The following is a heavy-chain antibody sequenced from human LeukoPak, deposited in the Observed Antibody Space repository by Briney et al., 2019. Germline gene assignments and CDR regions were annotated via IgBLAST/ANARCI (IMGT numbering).Heavy chain of an antibody. J-gene: IGHJ4*02. CDR2: ISESSDTI. V-gene: IGHV3-48*01. CDR1: GFTFNTYS. Sequence: AGGSLRLSCAASGFTFNTYSMNWVHQAPGKGLEWISYISESSDTIYYADSVKGRFTISRDNAKNSLYLQMNSLRAEDTALYYCARRFDYWGQGTLVTVSS. CDR3: ARRFDY.